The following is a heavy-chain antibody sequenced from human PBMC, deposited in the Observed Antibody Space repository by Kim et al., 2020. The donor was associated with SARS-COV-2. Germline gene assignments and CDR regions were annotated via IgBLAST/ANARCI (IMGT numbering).Heavy chain of an antibody. Sequence: GGSLRLSCAASGFTFSSYAMHWVRQAPGKGLEWVAVISYDGSNKYYADSVKGRFTISRDNSKNTLYLQMNSLRAEDTAVYYCARGSDFWSPVDYWGQGTL. J-gene: IGHJ4*02. CDR1: GFTFSSYA. CDR3: ARGSDFWSPVDY. V-gene: IGHV3-30-3*01. CDR2: ISYDGSNK. D-gene: IGHD3-3*01.